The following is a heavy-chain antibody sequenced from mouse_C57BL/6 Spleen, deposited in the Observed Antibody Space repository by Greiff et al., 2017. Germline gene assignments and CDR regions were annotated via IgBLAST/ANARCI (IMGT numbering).Heavy chain of an antibody. Sequence: QVQLQQSGAELVMPGASVKLSCKASGYTFTSYWMHWVKQRPGQGLEWIGEIDPSDSYTNYNQKFKGKSTLTVDKSSSTAYMQLSSLTSEDSAVYYCARGDYYGSSYPDYWGQGTTLTVSS. D-gene: IGHD1-1*01. J-gene: IGHJ2*01. CDR2: IDPSDSYT. CDR3: ARGDYYGSSYPDY. V-gene: IGHV1-69*01. CDR1: GYTFTSYW.